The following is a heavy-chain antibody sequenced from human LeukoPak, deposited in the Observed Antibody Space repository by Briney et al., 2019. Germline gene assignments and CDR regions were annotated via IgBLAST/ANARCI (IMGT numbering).Heavy chain of an antibody. D-gene: IGHD6-19*01. J-gene: IGHJ6*02. CDR2: IYYSGNT. CDR1: GGSISSGGYH. CDR3: ARTVAGTLSGLDV. Sequence: PSETLSLICTVSGGSISSGGYHWSWIRQHPGKGLEWIGYIYYSGNTYYNPSLESRGTISIDTSKNQFSVKLSSVTAADTAVYYCARTVAGTLSGLDVWGQGTTVSVSS. V-gene: IGHV4-31*03.